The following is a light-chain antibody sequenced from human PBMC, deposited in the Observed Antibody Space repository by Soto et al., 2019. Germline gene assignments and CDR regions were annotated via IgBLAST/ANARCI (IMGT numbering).Light chain of an antibody. V-gene: IGKV3-20*01. CDR2: GTS. Sequence: PGERATLSCRASQSVPSTYFAWYQQKSGQPPRLLISGTSNRATGIPDRFSSSGSGRDFTLTISRLEPEDFAVYFCQQFGNSPWTFGQGTKVDIK. CDR1: QSVPSTY. J-gene: IGKJ1*01. CDR3: QQFGNSPWT.